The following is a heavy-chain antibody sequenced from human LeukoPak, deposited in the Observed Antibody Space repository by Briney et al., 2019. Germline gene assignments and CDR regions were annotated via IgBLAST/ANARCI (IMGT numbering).Heavy chain of an antibody. D-gene: IGHD7-27*01. CDR2: ISYDGSNE. J-gene: IGHJ4*02. CDR1: GFTFCNYG. V-gene: IGHV3-30*03. Sequence: PGRSLRLSCAASGFTFCNYGMHWVRQAPGKGLEWVAVISYDGSNEYYADSVKGRFTISRDNDKNTLYLQMNSLRAEDTALYYCARKFLTGRLIDYWGQGTLVTVSS. CDR3: ARKFLTGRLIDY.